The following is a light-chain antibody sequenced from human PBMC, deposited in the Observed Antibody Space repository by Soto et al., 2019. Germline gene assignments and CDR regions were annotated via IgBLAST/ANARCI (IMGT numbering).Light chain of an antibody. CDR1: RTDGDGHDY. V-gene: IGLV2-14*03. CDR3: TSSTASRPFYV. J-gene: IGLJ1*01. CDR2: DVY. Sequence: QSVLTQPASVSGSPGQSIAISCIGVRTDGDGHDYVSWYQQHPGQAPQLIIYDVYNRPSGVSDRFSGSKSGNTASLVISGLQAEDEADYFCTSSTASRPFYVLAAGTKVTVL.